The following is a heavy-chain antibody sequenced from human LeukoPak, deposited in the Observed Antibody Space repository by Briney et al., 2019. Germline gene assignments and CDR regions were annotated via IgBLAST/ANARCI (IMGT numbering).Heavy chain of an antibody. D-gene: IGHD3-10*01. Sequence: GSLRLSCVDSGVTFTNAWMSWVRQAPGKGLEWIGRIKSKTDGETTNYAEPVRGRFTISRDDSKSAVYLQMNSLKIEDTAVYYCTTDLGTYYHGSQRLIPIDYWGQGTLVTVSS. J-gene: IGHJ4*02. CDR1: GVTFTNAW. V-gene: IGHV3-15*01. CDR3: TTDLGTYYHGSQRLIPIDY. CDR2: IKSKTDGETT.